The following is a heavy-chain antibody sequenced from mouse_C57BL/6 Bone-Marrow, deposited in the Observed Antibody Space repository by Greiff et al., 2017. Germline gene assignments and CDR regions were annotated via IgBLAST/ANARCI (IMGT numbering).Heavy chain of an antibody. CDR1: GYTFTSYW. V-gene: IGHV1-64*01. Sequence: QVQLKQPGAELVKPGASVKLSCKASGYTFTSYWMHWVKQRPGQGLEWIGMIHPNSGSTNYNEKFKSKATLTVDKSSSTAYMQLSSLTSEDSAVYYCARSHYSNYFDYWGQGTTLTVSS. CDR3: ARSHYSNYFDY. CDR2: IHPNSGST. J-gene: IGHJ2*01. D-gene: IGHD2-5*01.